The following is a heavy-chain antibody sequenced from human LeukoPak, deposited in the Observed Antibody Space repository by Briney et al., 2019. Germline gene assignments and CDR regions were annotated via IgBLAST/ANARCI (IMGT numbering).Heavy chain of an antibody. CDR2: IYTSGST. CDR3: ARQVYSYLLAFDI. V-gene: IGHV4-4*07. J-gene: IGHJ3*02. CDR1: GGSISSYY. D-gene: IGHD5-18*01. Sequence: SETLSLTCTVSGGSISSYYWRWIRQPAGKGLEWIGRIYTSGSTNYNPSLKSRVTMSVDTTKNQFSLKLSSVTAADTAVYYCARQVYSYLLAFDIWGQGTMVTVSS.